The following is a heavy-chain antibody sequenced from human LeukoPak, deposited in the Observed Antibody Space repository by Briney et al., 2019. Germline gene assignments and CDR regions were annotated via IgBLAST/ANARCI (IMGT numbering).Heavy chain of an antibody. CDR2: IYYSGST. J-gene: IGHJ2*01. D-gene: IGHD2-2*01. CDR3: ARNPLGNCSSTSCLRYWYFDL. V-gene: IGHV4-59*01. CDR1: GGSISPYY. Sequence: SETLSLTCTVSGGSISPYYWSWIRQPPGKGLEWIGYIYYSGSTNYNPSLKSRVTIAVDTSKNQFSLKLSSVTAADTAVYYCARNPLGNCSSTSCLRYWYFDLWGRGTLVTVSS.